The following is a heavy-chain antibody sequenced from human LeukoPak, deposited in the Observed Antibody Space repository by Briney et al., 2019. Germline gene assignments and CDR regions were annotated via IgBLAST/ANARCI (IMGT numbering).Heavy chain of an antibody. CDR2: INPNSGGT. J-gene: IGHJ5*02. CDR1: GYTFTGYY. V-gene: IGHV1-2*02. CDR3: ARKYHYYGDYADWFDP. Sequence: ASVKVSCKAFGYTFTGYYMHWVRQAPEQGLEWMGWINPNSGGTNYAQKFQGRVTMTRDTSISTAYMELSRLRSDDTAVYYCARKYHYYGDYADWFDPWGQGTLVTVSS. D-gene: IGHD4-17*01.